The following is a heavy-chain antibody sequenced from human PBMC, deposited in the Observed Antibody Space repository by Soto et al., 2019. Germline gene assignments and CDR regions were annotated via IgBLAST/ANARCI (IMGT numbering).Heavy chain of an antibody. V-gene: IGHV3-74*01. CDR3: ARGIQYRYGMDV. J-gene: IGHJ6*02. CDR2: INGDGTGT. D-gene: IGHD5-18*01. Sequence: EVQLVESGGGLVQPGGSLRLSCAAAGFTFSNHWIHWARQAPGKGLVWVSRINGDGTGTFYADSVRGRFAISRDNAENTVYLQMNSLRAEDTAVYYCARGIQYRYGMDVWGQGTTVTVSS. CDR1: GFTFSNHW.